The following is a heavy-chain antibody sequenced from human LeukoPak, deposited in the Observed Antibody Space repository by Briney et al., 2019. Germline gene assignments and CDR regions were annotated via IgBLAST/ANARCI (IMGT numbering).Heavy chain of an antibody. CDR2: ISYDGSNK. V-gene: IGHV3-30*18. D-gene: IGHD2-15*01. Sequence: GRSLRLSCAASGFTFSSCGMHWVRQAPGKGLEWVAVISYDGSNKYYADSVKGRFTISRDNSKNTLYLQMNSLRAEDTAVYYCAKLGYCSGGSCSQNDAFDIWGQGTMVTVSS. CDR1: GFTFSSCG. CDR3: AKLGYCSGGSCSQNDAFDI. J-gene: IGHJ3*02.